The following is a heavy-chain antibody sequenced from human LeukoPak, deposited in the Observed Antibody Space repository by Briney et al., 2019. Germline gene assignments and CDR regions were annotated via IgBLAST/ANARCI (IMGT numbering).Heavy chain of an antibody. D-gene: IGHD3-22*01. CDR1: GFTFDDYA. J-gene: IGHJ4*02. CDR3: AKAPTGSSGYSTTFLDY. CDR2: TSWNSGSI. Sequence: GRSLRLSCAASGFTFDDYAMHWVRQAPGKGLEWVSGTSWNSGSIGYADSVKGRFTISRDNAKNSLYLQMNSLRAEDTALYYCAKAPTGSSGYSTTFLDYWGQGTLVTVSS. V-gene: IGHV3-9*01.